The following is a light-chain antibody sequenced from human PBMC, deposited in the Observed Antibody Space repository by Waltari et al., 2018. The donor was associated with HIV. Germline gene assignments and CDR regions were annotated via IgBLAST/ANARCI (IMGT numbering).Light chain of an antibody. Sequence: NFMLTQPHSVSESPGTTVTISFPGTSGSISSTYLQWYQQRPGSAPTPVIYEDNQRPSGVPDRFSGSNDSSSNSASLTISGLKTEDEADYYCQSYDSSTWVFGGGTKLTVL. CDR2: EDN. CDR3: QSYDSSTWV. CDR1: SGSISSTY. J-gene: IGLJ3*02. V-gene: IGLV6-57*02.